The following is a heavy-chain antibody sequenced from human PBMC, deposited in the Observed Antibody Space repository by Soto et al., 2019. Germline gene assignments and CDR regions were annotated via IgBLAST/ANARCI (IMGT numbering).Heavy chain of an antibody. CDR1: GYSICSGSY. V-gene: IGHV4-38-2*02. D-gene: IGHD6-19*01. J-gene: IGHJ4*01. CDR2: IYYGRTC. Sequence: LALTCTVSGYSICSGSYWASIRQPPGKVQDCIASIYYGRTCLYTPTLKSRITITADSSDRQCLRKLASVTAACTTVYYCERVHVMVVDGSTLDYWGHGTLVTVSS. CDR3: ERVHVMVVDGSTLDY.